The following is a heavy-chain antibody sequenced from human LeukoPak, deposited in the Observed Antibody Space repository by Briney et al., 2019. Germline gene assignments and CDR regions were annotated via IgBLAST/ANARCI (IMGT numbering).Heavy chain of an antibody. J-gene: IGHJ3*02. V-gene: IGHV3-43*02. CDR2: INENGDIA. Sequence: GGSLRLSCAASGFTFDDYAMHWVRQGPGKSLEWVSLINENGDIAYYGDPVRGRFTVSRDNARNSLYLQMNSLRAEDTALYYCARDGPKQQLVSADAFDIWGQGTMVTVSS. CDR1: GFTFDDYA. D-gene: IGHD6-13*01. CDR3: ARDGPKQQLVSADAFDI.